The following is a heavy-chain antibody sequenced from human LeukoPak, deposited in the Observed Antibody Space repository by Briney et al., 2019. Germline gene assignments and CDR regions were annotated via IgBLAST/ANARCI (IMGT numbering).Heavy chain of an antibody. Sequence: GGSLRLSCAASGFTFSSYAMSWVRQAPGKGLEWVSGISDSGDITYYADSVKGRFTISRDNSENTLYVQMNSLRVEDTAVYYCAKGHRATAGNYFDYWGQGTLVTDSS. CDR1: GFTFSSYA. D-gene: IGHD6-13*01. J-gene: IGHJ4*02. V-gene: IGHV3-23*01. CDR2: ISDSGDIT. CDR3: AKGHRATAGNYFDY.